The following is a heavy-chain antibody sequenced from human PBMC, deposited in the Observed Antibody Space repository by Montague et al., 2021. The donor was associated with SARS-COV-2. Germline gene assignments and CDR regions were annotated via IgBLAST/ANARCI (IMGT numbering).Heavy chain of an antibody. D-gene: IGHD5-24*01. Sequence: SETLSLTCAVFNGSFSSFYWNWIRQPPGKGLEWIGEISHGGSTYYNSSLKSRVTISVDTSKKQRSLNLRSVTAADTAVYYCARVFPRWLQFDPYFDYWGQGTLVTVSS. CDR1: NGSFSSFY. V-gene: IGHV4-34*01. CDR2: ISHGGST. J-gene: IGHJ4*02. CDR3: ARVFPRWLQFDPYFDY.